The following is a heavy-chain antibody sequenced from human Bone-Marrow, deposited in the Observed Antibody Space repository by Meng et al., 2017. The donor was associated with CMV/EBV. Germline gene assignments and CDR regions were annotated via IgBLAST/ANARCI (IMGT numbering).Heavy chain of an antibody. V-gene: IGHV3-23*01. Sequence: LSLTCAASGFTFSSYAMSWVRQAPGKGLEWVSAISGSGGSTYYADSVKGRFTISRDNSKNTLYLQMNSLRAEDTAVYYCARWGIVVVPAAIGYYYYGMDVWGQGTTVTVS. D-gene: IGHD2-2*01. CDR2: ISGSGGST. J-gene: IGHJ6*02. CDR3: ARWGIVVVPAAIGYYYYGMDV. CDR1: GFTFSSYA.